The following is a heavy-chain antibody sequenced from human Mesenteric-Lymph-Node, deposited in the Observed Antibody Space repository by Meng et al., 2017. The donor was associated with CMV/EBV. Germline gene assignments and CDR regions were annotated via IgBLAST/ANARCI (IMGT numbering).Heavy chain of an antibody. J-gene: IGHJ4*02. CDR2: MNPNSGNT. Sequence: ASVTVSCKTSGYTFTSYDINWVRQATGQGLEWMGWMNPNSGNTAYAQKFQGRVTMTRNTSLSTAYMELSSLTSEDTAVYYCARRGRTDLDYWGQGTLVTVSS. D-gene: IGHD3-10*01. CDR3: ARRGRTDLDY. V-gene: IGHV1-8*01. CDR1: GYTFTSYD.